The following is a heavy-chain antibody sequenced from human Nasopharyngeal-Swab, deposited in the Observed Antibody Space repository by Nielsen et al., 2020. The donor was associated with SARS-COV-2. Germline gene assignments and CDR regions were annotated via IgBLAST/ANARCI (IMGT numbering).Heavy chain of an antibody. CDR3: AGESGPNGFDI. CDR1: GFTFSSFG. V-gene: IGHV3-7*01. D-gene: IGHD2-15*01. J-gene: IGHJ3*02. Sequence: RGSLRLSCAASGFTFSSFGMHWVRQAPGKGLEWVANINGDGSARYYVDSVRGRFTVSRDNAKNSLYLQMNSLRVEDTALYYCAGESGPNGFDIWGQGAMITVSS. CDR2: INGDGSAR.